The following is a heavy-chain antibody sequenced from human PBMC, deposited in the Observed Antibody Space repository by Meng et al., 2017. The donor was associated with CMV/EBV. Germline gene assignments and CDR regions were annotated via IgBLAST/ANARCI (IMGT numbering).Heavy chain of an antibody. Sequence: QLPLQASGPGLVKPSETLSLTCTVSGGSISSSSYYWGWIRQPPGKGLEWIGSIYYSGSTYYNPSLKSRVTISVDTSKNQFSLKLSSVTAADTAVYYCARDSAVAGVVDYWGQGTLVTVSS. V-gene: IGHV4-39*07. CDR2: IYYSGST. CDR1: GGSISSSSYY. D-gene: IGHD6-19*01. J-gene: IGHJ4*02. CDR3: ARDSAVAGVVDY.